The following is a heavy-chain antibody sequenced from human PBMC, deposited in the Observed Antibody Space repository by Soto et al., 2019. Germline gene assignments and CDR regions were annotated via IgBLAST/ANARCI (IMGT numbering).Heavy chain of an antibody. CDR1: GFTFSSYD. CDR2: VSASGSIT. Sequence: EVQVLESGGGLVQPGGSLRLSCAASGFTFSSYDMSWVRQAPGKGLEWVSGVSASGSITSYADSAKGRFTISRDNAKNTVFLQMSSLRGEDTAVYFCAKGDCSGGRCYRGFDYWGQGTLVTVSS. CDR3: AKGDCSGGRCYRGFDY. J-gene: IGHJ4*02. D-gene: IGHD2-15*01. V-gene: IGHV3-23*01.